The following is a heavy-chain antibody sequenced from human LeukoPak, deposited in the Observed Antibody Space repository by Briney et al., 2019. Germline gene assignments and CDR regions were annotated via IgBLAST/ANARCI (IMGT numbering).Heavy chain of an antibody. J-gene: IGHJ4*02. CDR2: ISSSGSTI. V-gene: IGHV3-48*03. Sequence: GGSLRLSCAASGFTFSSYEMNWVRQAPGKGLEWVSYISSSGSTIYYADSVKGRFTISRDNAKNSLYLQMKSLRAEDTAVYYCARDLHYFDYWGQGTLVTVSS. CDR1: GFTFSSYE. CDR3: ARDLHYFDY.